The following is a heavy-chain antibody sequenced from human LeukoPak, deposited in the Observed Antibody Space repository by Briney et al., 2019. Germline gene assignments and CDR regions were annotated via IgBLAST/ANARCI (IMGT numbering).Heavy chain of an antibody. CDR1: GFTFSSSA. J-gene: IGHJ3*02. Sequence: GSLRLSCAASGFTFSSSAMSWVRQAPGKALEWIGNIFYSGSTYYSPSLKSRVTISLDTSRNQFSLKLNSVTAADTAVYYCAKSNGYGLIDIWGQGTMVTVSS. D-gene: IGHD3-22*01. CDR3: AKSNGYGLIDI. CDR2: IFYSGST. V-gene: IGHV4-59*12.